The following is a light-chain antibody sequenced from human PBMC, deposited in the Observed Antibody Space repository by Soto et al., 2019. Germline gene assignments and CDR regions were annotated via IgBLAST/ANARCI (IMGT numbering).Light chain of an antibody. V-gene: IGLV2-23*03. Sequence: QSVLTQPASMSGSPGQSITISCTGTSSGVGSYNLVSWYQQFPDKAPKLIIYDGSERPSGVSDRFSGSKSGNTASLTISGLRAEDEVLYNCSSYAPFSSFASVFGTGPKFTVL. CDR1: SSGVGSYNL. J-gene: IGLJ1*01. CDR2: DGS. CDR3: SSYAPFSSFASV.